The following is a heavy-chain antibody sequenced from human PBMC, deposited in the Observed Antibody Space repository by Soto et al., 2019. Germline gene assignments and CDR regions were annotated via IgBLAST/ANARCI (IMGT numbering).Heavy chain of an antibody. CDR2: ISSSSSTI. V-gene: IGHV3-48*02. D-gene: IGHD3-22*01. J-gene: IGHJ3*02. CDR3: AGMVPRLYYYDSSGYDAYDI. CDR1: GFTFSSYS. Sequence: GGSLRLSCAASGFTFSSYSMNWVRQAPGKGLEWVSYISSSSSTIYYADSVKGRFTISRDNAKNSLYLQMNSLRDEDTAVYYCAGMVPRLYYYDSSGYDAYDIWGQGTMVTVSS.